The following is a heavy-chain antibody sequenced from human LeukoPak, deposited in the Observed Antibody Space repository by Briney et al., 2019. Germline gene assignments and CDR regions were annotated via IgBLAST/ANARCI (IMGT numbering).Heavy chain of an antibody. CDR3: AKGSGVKGWFDP. CDR2: ISGNGAST. D-gene: IGHD3-10*01. V-gene: IGHV3-23*01. Sequence: GGSLRLSCAASGFTFTNYAMTWVRQAPGKGLECVSGISGNGASTYYADSVKGRFTISRDNSKNTLYLQMNSLRAEDTAVYYCAKGSGVKGWFDPWGQGTLVTVSS. J-gene: IGHJ5*02. CDR1: GFTFTNYA.